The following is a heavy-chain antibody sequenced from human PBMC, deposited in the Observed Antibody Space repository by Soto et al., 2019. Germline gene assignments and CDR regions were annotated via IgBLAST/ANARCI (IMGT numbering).Heavy chain of an antibody. Sequence: SETLSLTCTVSGGSISSHSWSWVRQPPGKGLEWIGYIYYSGSTNYNPSLKSRVTISVDTSKNQFSLRLSSVTAADTAVYYCARHRGGGDYVWFDPWGQGTLVTVSS. D-gene: IGHD4-17*01. CDR1: GGSISSHS. CDR3: ARHRGGGDYVWFDP. CDR2: IYYSGST. V-gene: IGHV4-59*08. J-gene: IGHJ5*02.